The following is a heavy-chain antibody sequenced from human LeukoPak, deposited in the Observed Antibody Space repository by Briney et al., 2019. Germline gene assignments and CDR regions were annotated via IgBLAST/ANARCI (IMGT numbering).Heavy chain of an antibody. CDR3: AKDGQL. Sequence: GSLRLSRVVSGFTFSSYGMSWVRQAPGKGLEWVSGISGSGGNTYYADSVKGRVTISRDNSKNTLYLQMNSLRAGDTAVYYCAKDGQLRGQGTLVTVSS. J-gene: IGHJ4*02. CDR2: ISGSGGNT. D-gene: IGHD5-24*01. V-gene: IGHV3-23*01. CDR1: GFTFSSYG.